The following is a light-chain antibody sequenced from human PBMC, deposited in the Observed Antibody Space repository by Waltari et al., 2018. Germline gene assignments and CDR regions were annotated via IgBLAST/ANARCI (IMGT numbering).Light chain of an antibody. CDR3: MQALQAPLT. CDR1: QSLLHSNGYNF. Sequence: DIVMTQSPLSLPVTPGEPASISCTSSQSLLHSNGYNFLDWYLQKPGQSPQLLIYLGSNRASGVPDRFSGSGSGTDFTLKISRVEAEDVGVYYCMQALQAPLTFGGGTKVEFK. CDR2: LGS. J-gene: IGKJ4*01. V-gene: IGKV2-28*01.